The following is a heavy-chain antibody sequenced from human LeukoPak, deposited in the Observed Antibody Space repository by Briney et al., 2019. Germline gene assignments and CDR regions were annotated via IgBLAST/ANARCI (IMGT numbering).Heavy chain of an antibody. D-gene: IGHD3-3*01. CDR1: GYTFTSYG. CDR3: ARHPQNTIFGVVITSENAFDI. V-gene: IGHV1-18*01. Sequence: ASVKVSCKASGYTFTSYGISWVRQAPGQGLEWMGWISAYNGNTNYAQKLQGRVTVTTDTSTSTAYMELRSLRSDDTAVYYCARHPQNTIFGVVITSENAFDIWGQGTMVTVSS. CDR2: ISAYNGNT. J-gene: IGHJ3*02.